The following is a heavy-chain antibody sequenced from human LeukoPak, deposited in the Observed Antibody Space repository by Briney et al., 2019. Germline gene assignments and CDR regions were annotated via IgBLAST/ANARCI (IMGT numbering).Heavy chain of an antibody. V-gene: IGHV4-59*01. Sequence: SETLSLTCTVSGGSIFSYYWNWIRQPPGKGLEWIGYIYYSGSTNYNPSLKSRVTISLDTSKNHFSLKLSSVTAADTAIYYCARVAGAFDIWGQGTMVTVSS. CDR2: IYYSGST. CDR1: GGSIFSYY. J-gene: IGHJ3*02. CDR3: ARVAGAFDI. D-gene: IGHD6-25*01.